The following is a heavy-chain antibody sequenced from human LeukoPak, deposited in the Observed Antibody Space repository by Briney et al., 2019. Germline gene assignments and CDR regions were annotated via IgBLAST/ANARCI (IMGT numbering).Heavy chain of an antibody. Sequence: GGSLRLSYAASGFTFSNYAMTWVRQAPGKGLEWVAAISAGGGNTYYADFVKGRLIVSRDNSKNTLYLQMNGLRAEDTALYYCAKDRSAIITWSDYWGQGTLVTVSS. CDR2: ISAGGGNT. CDR1: GFTFSNYA. V-gene: IGHV3-23*01. J-gene: IGHJ4*02. D-gene: IGHD3-22*01. CDR3: AKDRSAIITWSDY.